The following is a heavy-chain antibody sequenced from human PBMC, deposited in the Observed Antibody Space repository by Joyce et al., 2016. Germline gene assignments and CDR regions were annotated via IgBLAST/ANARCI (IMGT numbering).Heavy chain of an antibody. D-gene: IGHD3-16*01. Sequence: QVQLQGSGPGLVKPSETLSLTCTVSGASINSYYWNWIRQPPGKGLEWIGHIYYSGRTNYNPSLKSRVTISVDTSKNQFSLNLRSVTAADTAVYYCARGGGVHNSYAEYFQHWGQGTLVTVSS. CDR3: ARGGGVHNSYAEYFQH. V-gene: IGHV4-59*01. J-gene: IGHJ1*01. CDR1: GASINSYY. CDR2: IYYSGRT.